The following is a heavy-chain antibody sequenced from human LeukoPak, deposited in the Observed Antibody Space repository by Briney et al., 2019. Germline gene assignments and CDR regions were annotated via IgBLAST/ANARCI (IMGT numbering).Heavy chain of an antibody. CDR1: GFTFSTSW. CDR3: ASHHNRNYDY. V-gene: IGHV3-74*01. J-gene: IGHJ4*02. D-gene: IGHD1-7*01. CDR2: INSDGRSI. Sequence: PGGSLRLSCEASGFTFSTSWMHWVRHAPGKGLVWVSLINSDGRSINYADSVKGRFTISRDNAKNTLYLQMNSLRAEDTAVYYCASHHNRNYDYWGQGTLVTVSS.